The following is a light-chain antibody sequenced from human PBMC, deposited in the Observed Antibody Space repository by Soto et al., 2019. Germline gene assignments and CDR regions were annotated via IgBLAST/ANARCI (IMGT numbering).Light chain of an antibody. CDR1: QSVRSSS. CDR3: QQYDYPPLT. Sequence: EIVLTQSPGTLSLSPGERATLSCRVSQSVRSSSLAWYQQKPGQTPRLLIYDTSKRAAGTPGRFSASGSGTDFTLTISRLEPEDFAVYFCQQYDYPPLTFGGGTKVDIK. J-gene: IGKJ4*01. CDR2: DTS. V-gene: IGKV3-20*01.